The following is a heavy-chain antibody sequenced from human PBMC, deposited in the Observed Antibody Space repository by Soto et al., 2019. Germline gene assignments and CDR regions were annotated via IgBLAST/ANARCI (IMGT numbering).Heavy chain of an antibody. V-gene: IGHV1-18*01. CDR1: GYTFTSYG. D-gene: IGHD3-10*01. CDR3: ARDRGTSMGFDL. J-gene: IGHJ5*02. Sequence: GASVKVSCKASGYTFTSYGISWVRQAPGQGLEWMGWISGYNGNTNYVQKVQGRVTMTTDTSTTTAYMELRSLISDDTAVYYCARDRGTSMGFDLWGQGTQVTVSS. CDR2: ISGYNGNT.